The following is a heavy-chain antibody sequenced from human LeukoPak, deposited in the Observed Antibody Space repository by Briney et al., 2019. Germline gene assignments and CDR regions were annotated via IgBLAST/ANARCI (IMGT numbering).Heavy chain of an antibody. CDR3: ARDSWGAVAGTLDY. CDR1: GGTFSSYA. J-gene: IGHJ4*02. CDR2: IIPIFGTA. Sequence: PVKVSCKASGGTFSSYAISWVRQAPGQGLEWMGGIIPIFGTANYAQKFQGRVTITTDESTSTAYMELSSLRSEDTAVYYCARDSWGAVAGTLDYWGQGTLVTVSS. V-gene: IGHV1-69*05. D-gene: IGHD6-19*01.